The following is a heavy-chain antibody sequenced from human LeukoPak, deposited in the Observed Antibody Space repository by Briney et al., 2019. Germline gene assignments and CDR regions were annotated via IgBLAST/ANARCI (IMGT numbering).Heavy chain of an antibody. CDR2: IYFSGST. J-gene: IGHJ6*03. CDR1: GGSISYSNSY. V-gene: IGHV4-39*07. D-gene: IGHD3-16*01. CDR3: ARETSQKGAHYMDV. Sequence: SETLSLTCTVSGGSISYSNSYWGWIRQPPGKGLEWIGNIYFSGSTYYKQSLKSRVTISVDTSKNQFSLKLSSVTAADTAVYYCARETSQKGAHYMDVWGKGTTVTISS.